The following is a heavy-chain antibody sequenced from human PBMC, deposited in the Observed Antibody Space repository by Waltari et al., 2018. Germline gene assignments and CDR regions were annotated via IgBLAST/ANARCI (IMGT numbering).Heavy chain of an antibody. CDR3: ARVVLSSGYDLSYYMDV. CDR1: GGSIRSYY. D-gene: IGHD5-12*01. Sequence: QVQLQESGPGLVKPSETLSLTCTVSGGSIRSYYWRWIRHPPGKGLEWIGYIYYSGSTNYNPSLKSRVTISVDTSKNQFSLKLSSVTAADTAVYYCARVVLSSGYDLSYYMDVWGKGTTVTVSS. V-gene: IGHV4-59*01. J-gene: IGHJ6*03. CDR2: IYYSGST.